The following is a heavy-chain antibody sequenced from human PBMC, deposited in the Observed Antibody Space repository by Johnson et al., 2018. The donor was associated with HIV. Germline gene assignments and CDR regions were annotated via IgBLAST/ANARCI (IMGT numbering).Heavy chain of an antibody. CDR3: AREGWALI. V-gene: IGHV3-30*01. D-gene: IGHD1-26*01. CDR2: DGGNK. J-gene: IGHJ3*02. Sequence: DGGNKYYADSVKGRVTISGDNSKNTLYHQMNSLRAEDTAVYYCAREGWALIWGQGTMVTVSS.